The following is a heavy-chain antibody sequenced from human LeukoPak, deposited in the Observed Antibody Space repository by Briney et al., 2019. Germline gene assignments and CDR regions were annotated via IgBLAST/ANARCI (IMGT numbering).Heavy chain of an antibody. V-gene: IGHV3-7*03. J-gene: IGHJ6*02. CDR2: IKQDGSEK. Sequence: PGGSLRLSCAASGFTFSSYWMSWVRQAPGKGLEWVANIKQDGSEKYYVDSLKGRFTISRDNAKNSLYLQMNSLRAEDTAVYYCARSTLGYYYYGMDVWGQGTTVTVSS. D-gene: IGHD7-27*01. CDR1: GFTFSSYW. CDR3: ARSTLGYYYYGMDV.